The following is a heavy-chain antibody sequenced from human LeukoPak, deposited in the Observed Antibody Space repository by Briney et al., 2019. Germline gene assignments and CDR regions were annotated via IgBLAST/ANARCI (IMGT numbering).Heavy chain of an antibody. CDR1: GFTFSSYG. CDR3: ARKYGDY. Sequence: SGGSLRLSCAASGFTFSSYGMHWVRQAPGKGLEWVAVISYDGSNKYYADSVKGRFTISRDNSKNTLYLQMNSLRAEDTAVYYCARKYGDYWGQGTLVTVSS. CDR2: ISYDGSNK. J-gene: IGHJ4*02. D-gene: IGHD2-2*01. V-gene: IGHV3-30*03.